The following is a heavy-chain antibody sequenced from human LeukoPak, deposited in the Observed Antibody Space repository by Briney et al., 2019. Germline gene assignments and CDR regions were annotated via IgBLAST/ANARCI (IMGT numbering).Heavy chain of an antibody. CDR3: ARDLCSGGRCRYAEY. CDR2: IWNDASHD. Sequence: GGSLRLSCAASGFTFSTYGMHWVRQAPGKGLEWVAVIWNDASHDNYADSVSGRFTISRDHSKNTLSLQMNSLRAEDTAVYYCARDLCSGGRCRYAEYWGQGALVTVSS. V-gene: IGHV3-33*01. CDR1: GFTFSTYG. J-gene: IGHJ4*02. D-gene: IGHD2-15*01.